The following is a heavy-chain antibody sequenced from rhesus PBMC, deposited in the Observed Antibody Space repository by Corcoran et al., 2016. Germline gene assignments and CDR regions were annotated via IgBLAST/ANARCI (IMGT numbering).Heavy chain of an antibody. CDR2: ISSDGTKK. V-gene: IGHV3-54*02. CDR1: GFTFSIYG. CDR3: TRFDY. Sequence: EVQLVESGGGLVQPGGSLRVSCAASGFTFSIYGFHWVRQAPGKGLDWVAVISSDGTKKNHADSVKDRFTISRDNSKNILYLQMNNLKLEDTAVYYCTRFDYWGQGVLVTVSS. J-gene: IGHJ4*01.